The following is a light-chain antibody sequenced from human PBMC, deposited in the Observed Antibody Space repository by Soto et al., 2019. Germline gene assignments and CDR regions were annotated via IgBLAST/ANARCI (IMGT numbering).Light chain of an antibody. CDR2: AAS. J-gene: IGKJ5*01. CDR1: QSIRTN. V-gene: IGKV1-39*01. Sequence: DIQMTQSPSTLSASVGDRVTITCRASQSIRTNLNWYQHKPGKAPKLLIYAASSLQSGVPSRFSGSGSGTDFTLTISSLQPEDFAIYHCQQSYSTPQITFGQGTRLEIK. CDR3: QQSYSTPQIT.